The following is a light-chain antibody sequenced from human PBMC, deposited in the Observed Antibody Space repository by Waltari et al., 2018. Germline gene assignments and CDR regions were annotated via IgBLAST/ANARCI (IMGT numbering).Light chain of an antibody. J-gene: IGKJ2*01. V-gene: IGKV4-1*01. CDR2: VAS. Sequence: DIVMTQSPDSLAVSLGERATINCKSSQSVFYRSDNKNYLAWYQQIPGKAPKLLIYVASTLRSGVPSRFSGSGSGTDFSLTISSLQPEDFATYYCQQSYTTAFTFGQGTKLEIK. CDR3: QQSYTTAFT. CDR1: QSVFYRSDNKNY.